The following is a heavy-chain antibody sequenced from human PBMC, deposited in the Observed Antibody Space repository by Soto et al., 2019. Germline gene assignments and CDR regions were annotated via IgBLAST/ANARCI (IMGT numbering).Heavy chain of an antibody. V-gene: IGHV3-21*01. J-gene: IGHJ6*02. D-gene: IGHD3-10*01. CDR3: ARDQGFGELFYYYGMDV. CDR1: GFTFSSYA. CDR2: ISGSSSYI. Sequence: GGSLRLSCAASGFTFSSYAMSWVRQAPGKGLEWVSAISGSSSYIYYADSVKGRFTISRDNAKNSLYLQMNSLRAEDTAVYYCARDQGFGELFYYYGMDVWGQGTTVTVSS.